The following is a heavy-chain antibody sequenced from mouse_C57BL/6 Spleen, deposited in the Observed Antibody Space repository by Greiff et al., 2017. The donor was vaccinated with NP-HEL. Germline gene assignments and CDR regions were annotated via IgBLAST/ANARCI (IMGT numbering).Heavy chain of an antibody. J-gene: IGHJ1*03. Sequence: EVQLQQSGPELVKPGASVKMSCKASGYTFTDYNMHWVKQSHGKSLEWIGYINPNNGGTSYNQKFKGKATLTVNKSSSTAYMELRSLTSEDSAVYYCARDYYGSSYWYFDAWGTGTTVTVSS. D-gene: IGHD1-1*01. CDR3: ARDYYGSSYWYFDA. CDR2: INPNNGGT. CDR1: GYTFTDYN. V-gene: IGHV1-22*01.